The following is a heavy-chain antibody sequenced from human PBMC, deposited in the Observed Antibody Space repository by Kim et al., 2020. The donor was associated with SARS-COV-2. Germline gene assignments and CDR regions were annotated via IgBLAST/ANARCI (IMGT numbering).Heavy chain of an antibody. V-gene: IGHV4-39*01. Sequence: SETLSLTCTVSGDSISSSTYYWGWIRQPPGKGLEWIGTIYYTGSTYYNPSLKSRVTISADMSNNQFSLKLSSVTAADTALYYCARLVPNWDKPMDSWV. CDR2: IYYTGST. CDR3: ARLVPNWDKPMDS. D-gene: IGHD7-27*01. CDR1: GDSISSSTYY. J-gene: IGHJ5*01.